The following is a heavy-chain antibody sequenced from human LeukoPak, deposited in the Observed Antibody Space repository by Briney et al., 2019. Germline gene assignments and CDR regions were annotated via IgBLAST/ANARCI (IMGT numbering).Heavy chain of an antibody. CDR2: IYSGGST. Sequence: GGSLRLSCAASGFTFTSYSMSWVRQAPGKGLEWVSVIYSGGSTYYADSVKGRFTISRDNSKNTLYLQMHSLRAEDTAVYYCARGINWAYFDYWGQGTLVTVSS. V-gene: IGHV3-53*01. J-gene: IGHJ4*02. CDR1: GFTFTSYS. CDR3: ARGINWAYFDY. D-gene: IGHD7-27*01.